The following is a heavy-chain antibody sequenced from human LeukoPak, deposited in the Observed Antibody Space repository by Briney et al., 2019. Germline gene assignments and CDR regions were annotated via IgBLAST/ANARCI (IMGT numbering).Heavy chain of an antibody. V-gene: IGHV4-34*01. CDR3: ARRWGYGDYRYYYYYYMDV. Sequence: PSETLSLTCAVYGGSFSGHYWTWIRQPPGKGLEWIGEINHSGSTNYNPSLKSRVTISVDTSKNQFSLKVSSVTAADTAVYYCARRWGYGDYRYYYYYYMDVWGKGTTVTISS. CDR2: INHSGST. D-gene: IGHD4-17*01. CDR1: GGSFSGHY. J-gene: IGHJ6*03.